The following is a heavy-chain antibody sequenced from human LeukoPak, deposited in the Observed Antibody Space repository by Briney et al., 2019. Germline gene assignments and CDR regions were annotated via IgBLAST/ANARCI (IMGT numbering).Heavy chain of an antibody. CDR2: ISNDGSTT. D-gene: IGHD2-2*01. Sequence: GGSLRLSCAASGFTVPTNYMTWVRQAPGKGLVWVSRISNDGSTTTYADSVRGRFTISRDNAKNTLYLQMNSLRAEDTAVYYCARDCGSTGCDYWGQGTLVTVSS. J-gene: IGHJ4*02. V-gene: IGHV3-74*01. CDR3: ARDCGSTGCDY. CDR1: GFTVPTNY.